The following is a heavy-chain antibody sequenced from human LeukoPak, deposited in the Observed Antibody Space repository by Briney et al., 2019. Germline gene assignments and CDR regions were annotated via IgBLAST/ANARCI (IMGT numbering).Heavy chain of an antibody. CDR1: GFTFGNSW. J-gene: IGHJ3*01. V-gene: IGHV3-74*01. D-gene: IGHD1-14*01. Sequence: GGSLRLSCPASGFTFGNSWVHWVRQAPGKGLVWVSLINADGSTTTYADSVKGRFTISRDNARNTLSLQMNSLTIEGTAVYYCVVVVEPPDSDGFDVWGQGTMITVSS. CDR2: INADGSTT. CDR3: VVVVEPPDSDGFDV.